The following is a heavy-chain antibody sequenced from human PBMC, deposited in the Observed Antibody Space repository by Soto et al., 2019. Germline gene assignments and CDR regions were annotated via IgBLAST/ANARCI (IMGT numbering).Heavy chain of an antibody. Sequence: VQLVESGGGVVQPGRSLRLSCAASGFPFATHGMHWVRQAPGRGLEWVAAISYDGANKYYADSVKGRFTISKDNSKNTLYLQVDSLRVEDTAVYFCAKDRIIVIPTGLSNHFDSWGQGTLVTVSA. V-gene: IGHV3-30*18. CDR2: ISYDGANK. CDR3: AKDRIIVIPTGLSNHFDS. D-gene: IGHD3-16*02. CDR1: GFPFATHG. J-gene: IGHJ4*02.